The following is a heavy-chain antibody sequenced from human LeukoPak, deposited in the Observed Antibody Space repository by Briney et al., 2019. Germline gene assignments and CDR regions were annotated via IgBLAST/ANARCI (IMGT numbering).Heavy chain of an antibody. CDR1: GGSFSGYY. Sequence: SETLSLTCAVYGGSFSGYYWSWIRQPPGKGLEWIGEINHSGSTNYNPSLKSRVTISVDTSKNQFPLKLSSVTAADTAVYYCARGLAAFDIWGQGTMVTVSS. CDR2: INHSGST. J-gene: IGHJ3*02. V-gene: IGHV4-34*01. CDR3: ARGLAAFDI.